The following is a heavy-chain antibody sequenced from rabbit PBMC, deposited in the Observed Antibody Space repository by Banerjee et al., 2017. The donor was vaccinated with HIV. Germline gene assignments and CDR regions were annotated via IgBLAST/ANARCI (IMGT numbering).Heavy chain of an antibody. CDR3: ARAGYPDYGATTLDL. CDR2: IYNFDGST. Sequence: QSLEESGGGLVQPEGSLTLTCKASGFSFSSSDYICWVRQAPGKGLEWIGCIYNFDGSTYYASWVNGRFTISKSSSTTVDLRMTRLTAADTATYFCARAGYPDYGATTLDLWGPGTLVTVS. D-gene: IGHD7-1*01. V-gene: IGHV1S40*01. CDR1: GFSFSSSDY. J-gene: IGHJ4*01.